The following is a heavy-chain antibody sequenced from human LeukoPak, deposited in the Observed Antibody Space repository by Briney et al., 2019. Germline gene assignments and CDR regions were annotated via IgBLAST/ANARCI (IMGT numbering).Heavy chain of an antibody. Sequence: GGSLRLSCAASGFTFSSYAMHWVRQAPDKGLEWVAVISYDGSNKYYADSVKGRFTISRDNSKNTLYLQMNSLRAEDTAVYYCTVVVPAAMGRAFDIWGQGTIVTVSS. J-gene: IGHJ3*02. CDR3: TVVVPAAMGRAFDI. D-gene: IGHD2-2*01. CDR2: ISYDGSNK. V-gene: IGHV3-30-3*01. CDR1: GFTFSSYA.